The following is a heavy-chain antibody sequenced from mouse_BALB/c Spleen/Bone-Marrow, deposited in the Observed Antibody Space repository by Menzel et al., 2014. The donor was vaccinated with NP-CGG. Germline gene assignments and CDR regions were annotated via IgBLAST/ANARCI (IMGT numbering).Heavy chain of an antibody. V-gene: IGHV7-3*02. J-gene: IGHJ2*01. D-gene: IGHD1-2*01. CDR3: ARDTGRLLFDY. Sequence: EVQVVESGGGLVQPGGSLRLSCETSGFTFTDYYMNWVRQPPGKALEWLGFIRNKANGYTTEYSASVKGRFTISRDNSQSILYLQMNTLRAEDSATYYCARDTGRLLFDYWGQGTTLTVSS. CDR2: IRNKANGYTT. CDR1: GFTFTDYY.